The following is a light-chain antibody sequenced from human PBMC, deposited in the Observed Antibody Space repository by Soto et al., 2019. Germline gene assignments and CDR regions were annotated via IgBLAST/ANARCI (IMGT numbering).Light chain of an antibody. CDR2: EGS. Sequence: QSVLTQPASVSGSPGQSITISCTGTSSDFGTYNLVSWYQQHPGKAPKLMIYEGSKRPSGVSNRFSGSKSGNTASLTISGLQAEDEADYYCCSYAGGSTFVVFGGGTKLTV. CDR3: CSYAGGSTFVV. CDR1: SSDFGTYNL. V-gene: IGLV2-23*03. J-gene: IGLJ2*01.